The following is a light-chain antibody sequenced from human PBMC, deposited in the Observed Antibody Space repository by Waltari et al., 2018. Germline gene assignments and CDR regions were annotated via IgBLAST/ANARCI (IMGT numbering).Light chain of an antibody. V-gene: IGKV1-5*03. CDR1: QSISSW. Sequence: DIQMTQSPSTLSASVGDRVTITCRASQSISSWLAWYQQKPGKAPKLLIYKASSLESGVPSRFSGSGSGTEFTLSISSLQPDDFGTYYCQQYFTYLGTFGQGTKVDVK. CDR3: QQYFTYLGT. CDR2: KAS. J-gene: IGKJ1*01.